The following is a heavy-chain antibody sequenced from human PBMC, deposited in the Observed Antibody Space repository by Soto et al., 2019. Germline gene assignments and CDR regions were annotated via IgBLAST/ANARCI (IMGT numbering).Heavy chain of an antibody. CDR2: ISSDGSDK. Sequence: QVQLVESGGGVVQPGTSLRLSCAASGFTFNNYGIHWVRQAPGTGLEWVAAISSDGSDKYYADSVKGRLTITRDNSKNTVYLQMHSMRAEDTAVYYCAMDQGITASHGIDWGQGAMVTVSS. V-gene: IGHV3-30*03. CDR1: GFTFNNYG. J-gene: IGHJ3*01. CDR3: AMDQGITASHGID. D-gene: IGHD6-13*01.